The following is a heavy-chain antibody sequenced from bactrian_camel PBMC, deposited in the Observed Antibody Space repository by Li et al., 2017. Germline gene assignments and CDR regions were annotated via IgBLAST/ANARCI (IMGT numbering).Heavy chain of an antibody. V-gene: IGHV3-3*01. CDR1: GHSRGSNC. Sequence: HVQLVESGGGSVQTGGSLRLSCVVSGHSRGSNCVGWYRLPPGRAPAEREGIAAIRRSGGETWYAGSVKGRFTISQDSAENTVYLQMTSLKPEDTAMYYCATSGTYATSCSRAGQASVFPYWGQGTQVTVS. CDR2: IRRSGGET. D-gene: IGHD2*01. J-gene: IGHJ4*01. CDR3: ATSGTYATSCSRAGQASVFPY.